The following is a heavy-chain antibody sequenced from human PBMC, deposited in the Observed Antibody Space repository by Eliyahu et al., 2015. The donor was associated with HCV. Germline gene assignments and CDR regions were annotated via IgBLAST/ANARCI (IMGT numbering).Heavy chain of an antibody. D-gene: IGHD5-12*01. CDR3: ARSERAHIVATITGY. Sequence: QVQLVESGGGVVQPGRSLRLSCAASGFXFXXYAMXWVRQAPGKGLEWVAVISYDGSNKYYADSVKGRFTISRDNSKNTLYLQMNSLRAEDTAVYYCARSERAHIVATITGYWGQGTLVTVSS. V-gene: IGHV3-30*01. J-gene: IGHJ4*02. CDR2: ISYDGSNK. CDR1: GFXFXXYA.